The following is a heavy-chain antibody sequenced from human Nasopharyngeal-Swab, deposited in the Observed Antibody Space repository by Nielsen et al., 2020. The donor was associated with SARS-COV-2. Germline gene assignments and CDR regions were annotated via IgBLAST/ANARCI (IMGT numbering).Heavy chain of an antibody. Sequence: RQAPGKGLEWIGYIYYSGSTNYNPSLKSRVTISVDTSKNQFSLKLSSVTAADTAVYYCAREVRGIAARPYSDYYYGMDVWGQGTTVTVSS. V-gene: IGHV4-59*01. CDR3: AREVRGIAARPYSDYYYGMDV. J-gene: IGHJ6*02. D-gene: IGHD6-6*01. CDR2: IYYSGST.